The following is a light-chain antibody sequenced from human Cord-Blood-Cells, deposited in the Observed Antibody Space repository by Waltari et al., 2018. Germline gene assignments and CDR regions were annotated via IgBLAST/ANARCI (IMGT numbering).Light chain of an antibody. CDR3: NSRDSSGNHVV. Sequence: SSELTQAPAVSVALGQTVRITCQGDSLRSYYDSWYQQKPGQAPVLVIYGKNNRPSGIPDRFSGSSSGNTASLTITGAQAEDEADYYCNSRDSSGNHVVFGGGTKLTVL. J-gene: IGLJ2*01. CDR2: GKN. V-gene: IGLV3-19*01. CDR1: SLRSYY.